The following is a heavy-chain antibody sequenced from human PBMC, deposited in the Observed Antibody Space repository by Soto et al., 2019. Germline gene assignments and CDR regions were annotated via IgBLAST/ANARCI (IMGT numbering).Heavy chain of an antibody. CDR1: GGSFNSYY. V-gene: IGHV4-34*01. D-gene: IGHD6-13*01. J-gene: IGHJ5*02. Sequence: SDNLSVTCAVYGGSFNSYYWSWIRQPPGKGLEWIGEINYSGSTNYNPSLKSRVTISVDTSKNQFSLKLSSVTAADTAVYYCARGQKQQLLPSGGRFYPWGKLTLVTVS. CDR3: ARGQKQQLLPSGGRFYP. CDR2: INYSGST.